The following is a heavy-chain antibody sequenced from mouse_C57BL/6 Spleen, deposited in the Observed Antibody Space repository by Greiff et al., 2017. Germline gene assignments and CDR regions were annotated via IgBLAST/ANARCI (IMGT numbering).Heavy chain of an antibody. CDR2: INPNNGGT. V-gene: IGHV1-22*01. CDR3: AREFGDYYGSSYSAWFAY. CDR1: GYTFTDYN. J-gene: IGHJ3*01. Sequence: EVQLQQSGPELVKPGASVKMSCKASGYTFTDYNMHWVKQSHGKSLEWIGYINPNNGGTSYNQKFKGKATLTVNKSSSTAYMELRSLTSEDSAVYYFAREFGDYYGSSYSAWFAYWGQGTLVTVSA. D-gene: IGHD1-1*01.